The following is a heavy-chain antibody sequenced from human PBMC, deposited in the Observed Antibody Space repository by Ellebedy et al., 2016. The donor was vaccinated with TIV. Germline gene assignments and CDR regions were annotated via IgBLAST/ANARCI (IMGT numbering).Heavy chain of an antibody. D-gene: IGHD6-19*01. CDR3: ARAKAVAAWDAFDI. V-gene: IGHV1-18*01. CDR2: INPYNGDT. J-gene: IGHJ3*02. Sequence: ASVKVSCXASGYIFTGYGISWVRQAPGQGLEWMGWINPYNGDTNYPQKLQGRVTMTTDTSTNTAYMELGSLRSDDTAVYYCARAKAVAAWDAFDIWGQGTMVTVSS. CDR1: GYIFTGYG.